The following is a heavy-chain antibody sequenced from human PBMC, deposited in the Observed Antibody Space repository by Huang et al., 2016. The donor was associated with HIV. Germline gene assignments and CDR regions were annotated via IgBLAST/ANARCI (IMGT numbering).Heavy chain of an antibody. J-gene: IGHJ4*02. V-gene: IGHV3-74*01. Sequence: EVQLVESGGGLVQPGGSLRLSCAASGCTFSPYWMHWVGEAQGKGLVWFARINSEVISTSYADSGKGLVTISRDNAKNTLYLQMNSLRAEDTAVYYCARERSSGWAIDYWGQGTLVTVSS. CDR1: GCTFSPYW. CDR2: INSEVIST. D-gene: IGHD6-19*01. CDR3: ARERSSGWAIDY.